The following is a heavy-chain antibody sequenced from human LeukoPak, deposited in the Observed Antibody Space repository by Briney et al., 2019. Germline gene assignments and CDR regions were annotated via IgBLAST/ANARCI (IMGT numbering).Heavy chain of an antibody. Sequence: PSQTLSLTCTVSGGSISSGDYYWSWIRQPPGKGLEWIGYIYYSGSTYYNPSLKSRVTISVDTSKNQFSLKLSSVTAADTAVYYCARIRHQQQLVSDYWGQGTLVTVSS. CDR2: IYYSGST. CDR3: ARIRHQQQLVSDY. D-gene: IGHD6-13*01. J-gene: IGHJ4*02. V-gene: IGHV4-30-4*01. CDR1: GGSISSGDYY.